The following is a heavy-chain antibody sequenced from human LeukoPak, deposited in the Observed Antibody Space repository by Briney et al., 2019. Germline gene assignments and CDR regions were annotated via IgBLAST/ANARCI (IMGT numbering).Heavy chain of an antibody. CDR1: GFTFSIYS. Sequence: PGGSLRLSCADSGFTFSIYSMNWGRQAPGKGLEWVSSISSSSSDIYYADSVKGRFTISRNNAKNSLSLQMNNLRAEDTAVYYCARAAAGNRGWDWYYFDYWGQGTLVSVSS. D-gene: IGHD6-13*01. V-gene: IGHV3-21*01. J-gene: IGHJ4*02. CDR2: ISSSSSDI. CDR3: ARAAAGNRGWDWYYFDY.